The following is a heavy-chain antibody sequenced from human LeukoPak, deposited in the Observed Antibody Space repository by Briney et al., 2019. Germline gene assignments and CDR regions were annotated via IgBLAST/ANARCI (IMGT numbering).Heavy chain of an antibody. CDR1: GFTFTNAW. CDR2: IKSKTDGGTT. CDR3: STDLDY. Sequence: GESLKISCTASGFTFTNAWMSWARQAPGKGLEWVGRIKSKTDGGTTDYAAPVKGRFTVSRDDSKNTLYLQMNSLKTEDTAVYYCSTDLDYWGQGTLVTVSS. J-gene: IGHJ4*02. V-gene: IGHV3-15*01.